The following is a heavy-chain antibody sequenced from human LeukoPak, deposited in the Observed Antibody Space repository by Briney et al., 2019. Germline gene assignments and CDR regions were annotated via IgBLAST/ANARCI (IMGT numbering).Heavy chain of an antibody. CDR1: GYTFTGYY. CDR3: ARVPHMVRGDWSFDY. V-gene: IGHV1-2*02. CDR2: INPNSGGT. D-gene: IGHD3-10*01. J-gene: IGHJ4*02. Sequence: ASVKVSCKASGYTFTGYYMHWVRQAPGQGLAWMGWINPNSGGTNYAQKFQGRVTMTRDTSISTAHMELSRLRSDDTAVYYCARVPHMVRGDWSFDYWGQGTLVTVSS.